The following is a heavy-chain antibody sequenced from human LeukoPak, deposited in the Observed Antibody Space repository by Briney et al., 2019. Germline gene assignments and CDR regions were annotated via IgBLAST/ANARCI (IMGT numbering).Heavy chain of an antibody. CDR1: RFTFNTYA. CDR2: ISYDGSNK. Sequence: PGGSLRLSCAASRFTFNTYAMHWVRQAPGKGLEWVAIISYDGSNKYYADSVKGRLTISRDNSKDTLYLHMNSLRGEDTAVYYCARGKRYFDWLSLGGDFDYWGQGTLVTVSS. D-gene: IGHD3-9*01. V-gene: IGHV3-30-3*01. J-gene: IGHJ4*02. CDR3: ARGKRYFDWLSLGGDFDY.